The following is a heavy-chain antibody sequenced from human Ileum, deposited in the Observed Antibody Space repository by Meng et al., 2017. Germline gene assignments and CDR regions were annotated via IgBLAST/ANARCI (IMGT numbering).Heavy chain of an antibody. Sequence: GGSLRLSCAGSGLTFSRYAMIWIRQAPGKGLEWVSSIRGDGGDKYYAESVRGRFFISRDNFKDTLYLQMNSLRDEDTAVYYCARGRCGGDCPGGRFFDPWGRGTLVTVSS. D-gene: IGHD2-21*02. CDR3: ARGRCGGDCPGGRFFDP. J-gene: IGHJ2*01. CDR2: IRGDGGDK. V-gene: IGHV3-23*01. CDR1: GLTFSRYA.